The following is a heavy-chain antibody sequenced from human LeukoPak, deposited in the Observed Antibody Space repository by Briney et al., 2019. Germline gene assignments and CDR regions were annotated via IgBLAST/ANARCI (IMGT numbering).Heavy chain of an antibody. Sequence: PGGSLRLSCAASGFTSSTYGMHWVRQAQGKGLEWVALIWYDGSNENYADSVKGRFTISRDNSRNTLYLQMNSLRGEDTGVYYCARGGLTIAEATTSWYLDYWGQGTLVTVSS. V-gene: IGHV3-33*01. J-gene: IGHJ4*02. CDR1: GFTSSTYG. CDR3: ARGGLTIAEATTSWYLDY. CDR2: IWYDGSNE. D-gene: IGHD1-26*01.